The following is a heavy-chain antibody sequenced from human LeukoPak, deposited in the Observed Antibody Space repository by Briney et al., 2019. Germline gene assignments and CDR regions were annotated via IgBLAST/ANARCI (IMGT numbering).Heavy chain of an antibody. CDR1: GGSISSGGYY. Sequence: SQTLSLTCTVSGGSISSGGYYWSWIRQHPGKGLEWIGYIYYSGSTYYNPSLKSRVTISVDTSKNQFSLKLSSVTAADTAVYYCARARWGSGYSYFDYLGQGTLVTVSS. D-gene: IGHD3-22*01. V-gene: IGHV4-31*03. J-gene: IGHJ4*02. CDR3: ARARWGSGYSYFDY. CDR2: IYYSGST.